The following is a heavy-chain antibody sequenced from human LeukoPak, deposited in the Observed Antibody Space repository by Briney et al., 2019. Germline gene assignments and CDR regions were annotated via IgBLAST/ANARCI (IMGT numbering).Heavy chain of an antibody. Sequence: PGGSLRLSCAASGFTFSSYAMHWVRQAPGKGLEWVTVISYDGSNKYYADSVKGRFTISRDNSKNTLYLQMNSLKVEDTALYYCVRDPSARFYFDYWGQGTLVTVSS. CDR2: ISYDGSNK. D-gene: IGHD6-6*01. V-gene: IGHV3-30-3*01. J-gene: IGHJ4*02. CDR1: GFTFSSYA. CDR3: VRDPSARFYFDY.